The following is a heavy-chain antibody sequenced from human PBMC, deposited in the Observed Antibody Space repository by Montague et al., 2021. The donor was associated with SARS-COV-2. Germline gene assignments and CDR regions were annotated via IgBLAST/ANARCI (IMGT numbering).Heavy chain of an antibody. D-gene: IGHD3-10*01. V-gene: IGHV3-53*04. CDR3: ARDLTYGSGRSYYYGMDV. J-gene: IGHJ6*02. CDR2: TYSGGST. Sequence: SLRLSCAASGFTVSSNYMSWVRQAPGKGLEWVSVTYSGGSTYYADSVKGRFTISRHNSKNTLYLQMNSLRAEDTAVYYCARDLTYGSGRSYYYGMDVWGQGTTVTVSS. CDR1: GFTVSSNY.